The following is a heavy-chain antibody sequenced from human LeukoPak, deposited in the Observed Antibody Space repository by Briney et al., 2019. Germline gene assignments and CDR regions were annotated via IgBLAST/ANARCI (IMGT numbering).Heavy chain of an antibody. CDR3: ARTTTYNNWNDRYYFDY. D-gene: IGHD1-20*01. J-gene: IGHJ4*02. CDR2: IYYSGST. V-gene: IGHV4-59*01. Sequence: PSETLSLTCTVSGGSISSYYWSWIRQPPGKGLEWIGYIYYSGSTTYNPSLKSRVTISVDKSKNQLSLKLSSVTAADTAVYYCARTTTYNNWNDRYYFDYWGQGTLVTVSS. CDR1: GGSISSYY.